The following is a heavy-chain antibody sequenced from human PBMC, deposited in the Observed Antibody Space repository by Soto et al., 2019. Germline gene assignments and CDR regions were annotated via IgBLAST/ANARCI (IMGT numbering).Heavy chain of an antibody. J-gene: IGHJ6*02. CDR1: GGSISSGGYY. D-gene: IGHD3-10*01. Sequence: PSETLSLTCTVSGGSISSGGYYWSWIRQHPGKGLEWIGYIYYSGSTYYNPSLKSRVTISVDTSKNQFSLKLSSVTAAATAVYYCARESITMVRGVIRYYYGMDVWGQGTTVTVSS. V-gene: IGHV4-31*03. CDR2: IYYSGST. CDR3: ARESITMVRGVIRYYYGMDV.